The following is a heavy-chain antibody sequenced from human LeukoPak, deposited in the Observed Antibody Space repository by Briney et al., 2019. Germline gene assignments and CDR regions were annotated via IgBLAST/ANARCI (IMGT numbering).Heavy chain of an antibody. CDR2: IYYSGST. CDR3: ARRDYDILTGYYSNWFDP. J-gene: IGHJ5*02. D-gene: IGHD3-9*01. Sequence: PSETLSLTCTVSGGSISSYYWSWLRQPPGKGLEWIGYIYYSGSTNYNPSLKSRVTISVDTSKNQFSLKLSSVTAADTAVYYCARRDYDILTGYYSNWFDPWGQGTLVTVSS. CDR1: GGSISSYY. V-gene: IGHV4-59*08.